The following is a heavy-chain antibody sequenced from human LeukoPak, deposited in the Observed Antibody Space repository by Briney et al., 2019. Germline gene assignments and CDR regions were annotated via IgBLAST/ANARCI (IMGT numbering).Heavy chain of an antibody. CDR3: ARGVYCGGDCLAWFDP. CDR2: THHSGNT. V-gene: IGHV4-59*02. CDR1: GDSVSGYY. Sequence: SETLSLTCIVSGDSVSGYYWNWIRQPPGKGLEWIGYTHHSGNTLYNPSLKSRVTTSVDTSKNQFSLSLSSVTAADTAVYYCARGVYCGGDCLAWFDPWGQGTLVTVSS. J-gene: IGHJ5*02. D-gene: IGHD2-21*02.